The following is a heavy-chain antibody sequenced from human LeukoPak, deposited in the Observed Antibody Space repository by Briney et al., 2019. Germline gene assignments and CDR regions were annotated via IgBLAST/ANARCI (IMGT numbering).Heavy chain of an antibody. D-gene: IGHD2-15*01. J-gene: IGHJ3*02. CDR1: GFTFSDYY. V-gene: IGHV3-11*01. CDR2: ISSSGSTI. CDR3: ARRMKLAAKGDAFDI. Sequence: GGSLRLSCAASGFTFSDYYMSWIRQAPGKGLEWVSYISSSGSTIYYADSVKGRFTISRDNAKNSLYLQMNSLRAEDTAVYYCARRMKLAAKGDAFDILGQGTMVTVSS.